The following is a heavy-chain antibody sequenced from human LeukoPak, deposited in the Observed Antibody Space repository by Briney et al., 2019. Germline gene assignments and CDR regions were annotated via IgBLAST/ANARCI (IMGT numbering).Heavy chain of an antibody. Sequence: ASVKVSCKASGYTFTSYGISWVRQAHGQGLEWMGWISAYNGNTNYAQKLQGRVTMTTDTSTNTAYMELRSLRSDDTAVYYCARGGGYYYDISGYYYFDYWGQGTLVTVSS. CDR1: GYTFTSYG. J-gene: IGHJ4*02. D-gene: IGHD3-22*01. V-gene: IGHV1-18*01. CDR2: ISAYNGNT. CDR3: ARGGGYYYDISGYYYFDY.